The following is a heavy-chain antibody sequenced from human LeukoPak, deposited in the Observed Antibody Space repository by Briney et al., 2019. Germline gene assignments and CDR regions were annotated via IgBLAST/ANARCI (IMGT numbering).Heavy chain of an antibody. V-gene: IGHV5-51*01. CDR2: IYPGDSDT. J-gene: IGHJ3*02. CDR1: GYTFTSYW. CDR3: ARPRSSGWSHAFDI. Sequence: ASVKVSCKASGYTFTSYWIGWVRQMPGKGLEWMGIIYPGDSDTRYSPSFQGQVTISADKSISTAYLQWSSLKASDTAMYYCARPRSSGWSHAFDIWGQGTMVTVSS. D-gene: IGHD6-19*01.